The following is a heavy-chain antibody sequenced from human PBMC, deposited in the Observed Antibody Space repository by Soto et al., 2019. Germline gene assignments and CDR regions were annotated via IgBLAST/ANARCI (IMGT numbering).Heavy chain of an antibody. CDR3: ARRERYYGSPGWFDP. CDR1: GASISSSY. J-gene: IGHJ5*02. CDR2: VYYNENT. D-gene: IGHD3-10*01. V-gene: IGHV4-39*01. Sequence: PSETLSLTCTVSGASISSSYWGWIRQPPGKGLEWIGTVYYNENTYYNPSLKRRVTITVDTAKNQFSLNLRSVTAADTAMYFCARRERYYGSPGWFDPWGPGTLVTVSS.